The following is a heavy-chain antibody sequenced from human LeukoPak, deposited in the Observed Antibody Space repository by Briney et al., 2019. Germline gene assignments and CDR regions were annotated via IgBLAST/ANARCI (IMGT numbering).Heavy chain of an antibody. J-gene: IGHJ4*02. CDR1: GFTASSNY. Sequence: PGGSLRLSCAASGFTASSNYMSWVRQAPGKGLEWGSVIYSGGSTCYANSVKGRFTISRDNSKNTLYLQMNSLRAEDTAVYYCTRDGYNFRFDYWGQGTLVTVSS. D-gene: IGHD5-24*01. V-gene: IGHV3-53*01. CDR3: TRDGYNFRFDY. CDR2: IYSGGST.